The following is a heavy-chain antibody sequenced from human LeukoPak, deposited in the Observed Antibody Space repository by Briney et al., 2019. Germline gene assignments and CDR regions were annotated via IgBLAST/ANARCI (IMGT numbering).Heavy chain of an antibody. Sequence: SQTLSLTCAVSGAPVISGGYSWSWIRQPPGKGLEWIGCIYHTANTYYNPSLQSRVTISIDTSKKQFSLKVSSVTAADTAVYYCARGAGWYNYWGQGTLVTVSS. CDR1: GAPVISGGYS. V-gene: IGHV4-30-2*01. CDR2: IYHTANT. D-gene: IGHD6-19*01. J-gene: IGHJ4*02. CDR3: ARGAGWYNY.